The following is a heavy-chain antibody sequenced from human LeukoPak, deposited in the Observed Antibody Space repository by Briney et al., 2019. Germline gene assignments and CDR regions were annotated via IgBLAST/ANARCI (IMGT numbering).Heavy chain of an antibody. CDR1: GFTFDDYA. Sequence: GGSLRLSCAASGFTFDDYAMHWVRQAPGNGLEWVSGISWNSGSIGYADSVKGRFTISRDNAKNSLYLQMNSLRAEDTALYYCAKDSGNWPPEYFQHWGQGTLVTVSS. J-gene: IGHJ1*01. CDR3: AKDSGNWPPEYFQH. V-gene: IGHV3-9*01. CDR2: ISWNSGSI. D-gene: IGHD1-1*01.